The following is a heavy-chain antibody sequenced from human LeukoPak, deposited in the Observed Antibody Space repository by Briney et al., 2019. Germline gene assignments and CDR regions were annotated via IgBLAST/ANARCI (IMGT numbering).Heavy chain of an antibody. J-gene: IGHJ5*02. D-gene: IGHD1-26*01. CDR2: INHSGST. CDR1: GGSFSGYY. CDR3: ARGPPVVGASENWFDP. Sequence: SETLSLTCAVSGGSFSGYYWSWIRQPPGKGLEWIGEINHSGSTNYNPSLKSRVTISVDTSKNQFSLKLSSVTAADTAVYYCARGPPVVGASENWFDPWGQGTLVTVS. V-gene: IGHV4-34*01.